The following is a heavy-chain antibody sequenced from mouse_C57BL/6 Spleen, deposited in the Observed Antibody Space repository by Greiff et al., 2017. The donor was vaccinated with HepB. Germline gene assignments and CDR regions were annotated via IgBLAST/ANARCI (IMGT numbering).Heavy chain of an antibody. V-gene: IGHV5-12*01. D-gene: IGHD1-1*01. CDR3: ARHTGAMDY. Sequence: EVKLVESGGGLVQPGGSLKLSCAASGFTFSDYYMYWVRQTPEKRLEWVAYISNGGGSTYYPDTVKGRFTISRDNAKNTLYLQMSRLKSEDTAMYYCARHTGAMDYWGQGTSVTVSS. CDR2: ISNGGGST. CDR1: GFTFSDYY. J-gene: IGHJ4*01.